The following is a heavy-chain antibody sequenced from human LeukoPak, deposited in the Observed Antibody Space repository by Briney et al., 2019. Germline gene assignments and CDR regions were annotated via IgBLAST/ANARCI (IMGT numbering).Heavy chain of an antibody. CDR2: ISSSGGNT. V-gene: IGHV3-23*01. D-gene: IGHD3-16*02. CDR1: GFTFSDSA. Sequence: GGSLRLSCAASGFTFSDSAMTWVRQVPGKGLEWVSLISSSGGNTYYADSVKGQFTISRDNSKNTLSLQMNSLRVEDTAIYYRAKDIQLSTWGLGTMVTVSS. CDR3: AKDIQLST. J-gene: IGHJ3*01.